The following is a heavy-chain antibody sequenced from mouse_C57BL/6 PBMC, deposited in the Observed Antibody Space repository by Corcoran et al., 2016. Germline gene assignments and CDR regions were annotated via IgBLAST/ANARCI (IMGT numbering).Heavy chain of an antibody. D-gene: IGHD1-1*01. CDR1: GYTFTTYG. Sequence: QIPLVQSGPELKKPGDTVKISCKASGYTFTTYGMSWVKQAPGKGLKWMGWINTYSGVPTYADDFKGRFAFSLETSASTAYLQINNLKNEDTATYFCAREITTVVARYVDYWGQGTTLTVSS. CDR3: AREITTVVARYVDY. V-gene: IGHV9-3*01. J-gene: IGHJ2*01. CDR2: INTYSGVP.